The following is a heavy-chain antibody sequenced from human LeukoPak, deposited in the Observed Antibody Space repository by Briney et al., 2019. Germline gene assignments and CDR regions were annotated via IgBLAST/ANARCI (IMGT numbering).Heavy chain of an antibody. CDR1: GFTFSSYA. CDR2: ISGSGGST. V-gene: IGHV3-23*01. CDR3: AKLGYCSSTSCYGYGY. Sequence: PGGSLRLSCAASGFTFSSYAMSWVRQAPGKGLEWVSGISGSGGSTYYADSVKGRFTTSRDNSKNTLYLQMNSLRAEDTAVYYCAKLGYCSSTSCYGYGYWGQGTLVTVSS. D-gene: IGHD2-2*01. J-gene: IGHJ4*02.